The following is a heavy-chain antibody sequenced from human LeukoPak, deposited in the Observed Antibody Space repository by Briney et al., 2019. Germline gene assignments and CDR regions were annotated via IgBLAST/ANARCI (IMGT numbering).Heavy chain of an antibody. Sequence: PSETLSLTCTVSGGSISSYYWSWIRQPPGKGLEWIGYIYCSGSTNYNPSLKSRVTISVDTSKNQFSLKLSSVTAADTAVYYCARVEGGLFDYWGQGTLVTVSS. CDR2: IYCSGST. V-gene: IGHV4-59*01. D-gene: IGHD2-15*01. CDR1: GGSISSYY. J-gene: IGHJ4*02. CDR3: ARVEGGLFDY.